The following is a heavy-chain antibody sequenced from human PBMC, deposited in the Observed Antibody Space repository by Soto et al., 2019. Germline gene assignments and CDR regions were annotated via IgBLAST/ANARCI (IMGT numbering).Heavy chain of an antibody. CDR2: IYYSGST. V-gene: IGHV4-59*08. Sequence: PSETLSLTCTVSGGSISIYYWSWIRQPPGKGLEWIGYIYYSGSTNYNPSLKSRVTISVDTSKNQFSLKLSSVTAADTAVYYCARTLTTQETYYYYYYMDVWGKGTTVTVSS. CDR3: ARTLTTQETYYYYYYMDV. J-gene: IGHJ6*03. CDR1: GGSISIYY. D-gene: IGHD4-4*01.